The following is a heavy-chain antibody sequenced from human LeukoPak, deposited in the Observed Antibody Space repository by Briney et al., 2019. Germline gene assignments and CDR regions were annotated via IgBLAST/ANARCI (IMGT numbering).Heavy chain of an antibody. Sequence: GGSLRLSCAASGFTFSSYWMSWVRQAPGKGLEWVANIKQDGSEKYYVDSVKGRFTISRDNAKNSLDLQMNSRRAEDTAVYYCARSMIVVVIADDAFDIWGQGTMVTVSS. J-gene: IGHJ3*02. CDR1: GFTFSSYW. CDR2: IKQDGSEK. V-gene: IGHV3-7*01. D-gene: IGHD3-22*01. CDR3: ARSMIVVVIADDAFDI.